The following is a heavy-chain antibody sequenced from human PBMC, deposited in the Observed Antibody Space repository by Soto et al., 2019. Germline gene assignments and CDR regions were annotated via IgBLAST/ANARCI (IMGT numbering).Heavy chain of an antibody. CDR1: GGCFLGYY. J-gene: IGHJ5*02. CDR3: ASRRAAAGTNWFDP. Sequence: SGTPSLPTAVYGGCFLGYYWGWVPRPPGKGLEWIGEINHSGSTNYNPSLKSRVTISVDTSKNQFSLKLSSVTAADTAVYYCASRRAAAGTNWFDPWGQGTLVTVSS. CDR2: INHSGST. D-gene: IGHD6-13*01. V-gene: IGHV4-34*01.